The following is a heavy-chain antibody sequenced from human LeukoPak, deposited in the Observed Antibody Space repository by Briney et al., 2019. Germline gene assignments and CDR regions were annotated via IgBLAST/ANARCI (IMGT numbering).Heavy chain of an antibody. D-gene: IGHD5-12*01. CDR1: GFTFSSYS. V-gene: IGHV3-48*02. J-gene: IGHJ3*02. CDR3: AREPRGPDYAFDI. Sequence: PGGSLRLSCAASGFTFSSYSMNWVRQAPGKGLEWVSYISSSSSTTYYADSVKGRFTISRDNAKNSLYLQMNSLRDEDTAVYYCAREPRGPDYAFDIWGQGTMVTVSS. CDR2: ISSSSSTT.